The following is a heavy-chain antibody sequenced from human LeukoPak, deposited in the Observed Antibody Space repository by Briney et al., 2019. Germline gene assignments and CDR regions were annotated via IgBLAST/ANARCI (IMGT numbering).Heavy chain of an antibody. CDR1: GGSISSYY. V-gene: IGHV4-4*07. CDR2: IYTSGST. J-gene: IGHJ3*02. CDR3: AREWWVTRAFDI. D-gene: IGHD4-17*01. Sequence: SETLSLTCTVSGGSISSYYWSWIRQPAGKGLEWIGRIYTSGSTNYNPSLKSRVTMSVDTSNNQFSLKLNSVTAADTAVYYCAREWWVTRAFDIWGQGTMVTVSS.